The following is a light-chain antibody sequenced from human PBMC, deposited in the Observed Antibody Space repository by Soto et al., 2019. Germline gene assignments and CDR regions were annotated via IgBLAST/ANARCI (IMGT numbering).Light chain of an antibody. CDR3: QQSYSFSWT. CDR1: QSISNY. J-gene: IGKJ1*01. V-gene: IGKV1-39*01. CDR2: AAS. Sequence: DMQISHSPSSVSASVKDRITITSRASQSISNYLNWYQQKPGKAPKLLIYAASGLQSGVPSRFSGSGSGTDFTLTISSLQPEDFATYYCQQSYSFSWTFGQGTKVDIK.